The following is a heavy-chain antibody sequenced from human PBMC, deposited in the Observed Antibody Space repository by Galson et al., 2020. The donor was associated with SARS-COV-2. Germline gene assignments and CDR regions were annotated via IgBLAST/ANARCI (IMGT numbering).Heavy chain of an antibody. J-gene: IGHJ4*02. V-gene: IGHV4-59*13. CDR3: ARGAGWYPF. D-gene: IGHD6-19*01. CDR1: GDSMNSDY. Sequence: SQTLSLTCIVSGDSMNSDYWSWLRQPPGKGLEWIAYVHHSGKTNYNPSLKSRATISLDTSRNQFSLKLTSVTTADTAVYYCARGAGWYPFWGQGTLVTVAS. CDR2: VHHSGKT.